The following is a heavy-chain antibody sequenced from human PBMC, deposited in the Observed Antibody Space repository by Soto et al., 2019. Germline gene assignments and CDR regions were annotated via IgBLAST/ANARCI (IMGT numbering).Heavy chain of an antibody. V-gene: IGHV1-69*02. Sequence: QVQLVQSGAEVKKPGSSVKVSCKASGGTFSSYTISWVRQAPGQGLEWMGRIIPILGIANYAQKFQGRVTITADKXXSTAYMELSSLRSEDTAVYYCARGLPTIRRDGMDVWGQGTTVTVSS. CDR2: IIPILGIA. CDR3: ARGLPTIRRDGMDV. CDR1: GGTFSSYT. J-gene: IGHJ6*02. D-gene: IGHD3-9*01.